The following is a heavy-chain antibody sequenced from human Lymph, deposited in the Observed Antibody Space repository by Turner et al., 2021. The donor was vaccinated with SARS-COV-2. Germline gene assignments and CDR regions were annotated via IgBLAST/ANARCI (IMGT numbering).Heavy chain of an antibody. V-gene: IGHV1-2*02. CDR1: GYTFPASY. CDR2: INPNSGGT. J-gene: IGHJ6*02. Sequence: QVQLVQSGAEVKKPGASVKVSCKASGYTFPASYMHWVRQSPGQGLEWMGWINPNSGGTNDAQKFQGRVTMTRDTSISTAYMELSRLRSDDTAVYYCARDVERYNDFWSGYSGGYGLDVWGQGTTVTVSS. CDR3: ARDVERYNDFWSGYSGGYGLDV. D-gene: IGHD3-3*01.